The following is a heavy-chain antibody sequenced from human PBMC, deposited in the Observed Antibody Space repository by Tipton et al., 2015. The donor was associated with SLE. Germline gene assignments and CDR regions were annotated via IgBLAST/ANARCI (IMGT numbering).Heavy chain of an antibody. D-gene: IGHD6-19*01. CDR1: GFTFSDYW. CDR2: IHSDGSTR. CDR3: ARGAGGSSAWYKNAFEV. J-gene: IGHJ3*01. Sequence: EASGFTFSDYWIHWVRQAPGKVLEWVSRIHSDGSTRSFADSVKCRFTFSRDNGKSTVDLQMNSLRADDTAVYYCARGAGGSSAWYKNAFEVWGQGTAVTVSS. V-gene: IGHV3-74*01.